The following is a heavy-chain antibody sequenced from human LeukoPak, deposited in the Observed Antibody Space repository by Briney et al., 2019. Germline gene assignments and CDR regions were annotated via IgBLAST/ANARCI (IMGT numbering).Heavy chain of an antibody. J-gene: IGHJ4*02. CDR3: ARDQGRTADYVWGTYFDY. CDR2: INPNYGGT. D-gene: IGHD3-16*01. Sequence: ASVKVSCKASGYTFTSYDINWVRQATGQGREWMGMINPNYGGTAYAQMFKGGVTLTRDTSTSTVYMELSSLKSEDTAVYFCARDQGRTADYVWGTYFDYWGQGALVTVSS. V-gene: IGHV1-46*01. CDR1: GYTFTSYD.